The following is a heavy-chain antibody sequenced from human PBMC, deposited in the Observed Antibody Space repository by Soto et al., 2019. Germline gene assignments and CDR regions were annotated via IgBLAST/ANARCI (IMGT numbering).Heavy chain of an antibody. D-gene: IGHD3-10*01. CDR1: GDTFSFYS. CDR3: ASSYGSGYRAFDY. Sequence: QVQLVQSGAEVRKPGSSVKVSCKASGDTFSFYSINWVRQAPGLGLEWMGRINPILSMLNYAQRFQGRVTMTADKSTSTAYMELSGLRSEDTAIYYCASSYGSGYRAFDYWGQGALVTVSS. CDR2: INPILSML. V-gene: IGHV1-69*02. J-gene: IGHJ4*02.